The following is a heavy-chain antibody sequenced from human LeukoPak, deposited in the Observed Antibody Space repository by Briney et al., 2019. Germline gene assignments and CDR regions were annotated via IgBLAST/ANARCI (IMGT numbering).Heavy chain of an antibody. CDR2: IYYSGST. D-gene: IGHD3-9*01. Sequence: SETLSLTCTVSGDSISSSSYYWSWIRQPPGKGLEWIGYIYYSGSTNYNPSLKSRVTISVDTSKNQFSLKLSSVTAADTAVYYCAREKRYFDWYEKRYFDYRGQGTLVTVSS. CDR1: GDSISSSSYY. J-gene: IGHJ4*02. V-gene: IGHV4-61*01. CDR3: AREKRYFDWYEKRYFDY.